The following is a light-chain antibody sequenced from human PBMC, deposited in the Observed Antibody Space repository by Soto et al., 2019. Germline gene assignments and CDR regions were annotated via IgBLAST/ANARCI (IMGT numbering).Light chain of an antibody. Sequence: QSALTQPASVSGSPGQSITISCTGTSSDVGGYNYVSWFQQHPGKAPKVIIYEVTNRPSGVSNRFSGSKSGDTASLTISGLRAEDEADYYCSSYTSSTDYVFGTGTKLTVL. J-gene: IGLJ1*01. CDR3: SSYTSSTDYV. CDR2: EVT. CDR1: SSDVGGYNY. V-gene: IGLV2-14*01.